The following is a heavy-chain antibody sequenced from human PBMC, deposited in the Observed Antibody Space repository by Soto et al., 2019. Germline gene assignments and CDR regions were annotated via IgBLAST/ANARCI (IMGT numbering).Heavy chain of an antibody. CDR1: VVSFSGYY. CDR2: INHSGST. D-gene: IGHD1-1*01. V-gene: IGHV4-34*01. Sequence: PXETLSLTCAFYVVSFSGYYWSWIRHPPGKGLEWIGEINHSGSTNYNPSLKSRVTISVDTSKNQFSLKLSSVTAADTAVYYCARDAIRGYKAPYNHWGQGTLVTVSS. CDR3: ARDAIRGYKAPYNH. J-gene: IGHJ1*01.